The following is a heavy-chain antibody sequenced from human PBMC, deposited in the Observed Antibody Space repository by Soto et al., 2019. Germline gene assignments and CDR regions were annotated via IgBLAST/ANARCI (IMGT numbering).Heavy chain of an antibody. CDR3: AKTRNNPMIAAAGGFDY. J-gene: IGHJ4*02. Sequence: LRLSCAASGFTFDDYAMHWVRQAPGKGLEWVSGISWNSGSIGYADSVKGRFTISRDNAKNSLYLQMNSLRAEDTALYYCAKTRNNPMIAAAGGFDYWGQGTLVTVSS. CDR1: GFTFDDYA. CDR2: ISWNSGSI. D-gene: IGHD6-13*01. V-gene: IGHV3-9*01.